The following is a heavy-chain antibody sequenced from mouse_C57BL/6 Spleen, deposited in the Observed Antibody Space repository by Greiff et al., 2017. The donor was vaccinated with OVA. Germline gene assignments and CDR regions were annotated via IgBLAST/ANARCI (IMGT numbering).Heavy chain of an antibody. Sequence: EVQLQQSGPELVKPGASVKISCKASGYTFTDYYMNWVKQSHGKSLEWIGDINPNNGGTSYNQKFKGKATLTVDKSSSTAYMELRSLTSEDSAVYYCASVYYSNSAMDYWGQGTSVTVSS. CDR2: INPNNGGT. D-gene: IGHD2-5*01. V-gene: IGHV1-26*01. CDR1: GYTFTDYY. J-gene: IGHJ4*01. CDR3: ASVYYSNSAMDY.